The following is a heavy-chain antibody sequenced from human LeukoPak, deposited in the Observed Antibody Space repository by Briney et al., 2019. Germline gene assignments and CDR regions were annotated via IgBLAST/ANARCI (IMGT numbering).Heavy chain of an antibody. CDR2: ISAYNGNT. Sequence: ASVKVSCKASGYTFTSYGISWVRQAPGQGLEWMGWISAYNGNTNYAQKLQGRVTMTTDTSTSTAYMELRSLRSDDTAVYYCARGEYYGSGSYSYYYYYMDVWGKGTTVTVSS. CDR3: ARGEYYGSGSYSYYYYYMDV. CDR1: GYTFTSYG. D-gene: IGHD3-10*01. J-gene: IGHJ6*03. V-gene: IGHV1-18*01.